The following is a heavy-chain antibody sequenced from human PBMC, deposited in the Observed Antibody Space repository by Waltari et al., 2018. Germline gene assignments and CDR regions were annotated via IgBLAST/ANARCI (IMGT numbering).Heavy chain of an antibody. V-gene: IGHV4-30-4*08. D-gene: IGHD3-3*01. CDR3: ARGDNFWSGYTYYFDY. J-gene: IGHJ4*02. Sequence: QVQLQESGPGLVKPSQTLSLTRTVPGGSISSGDHYWSWTRQPQGKGLEWIGYIYYSGSTYYNPSLKSRVTISVDTSKNQFSLKLSSVTAADTAVYYCARGDNFWSGYTYYFDYWGQGTLVTVSS. CDR2: IYYSGST. CDR1: GGSISSGDHY.